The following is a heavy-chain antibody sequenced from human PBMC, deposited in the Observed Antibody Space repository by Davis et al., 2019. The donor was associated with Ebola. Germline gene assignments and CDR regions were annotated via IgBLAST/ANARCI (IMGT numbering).Heavy chain of an antibody. CDR3: NHGSNSGDY. CDR2: VKSKANSYAT. D-gene: IGHD4-23*01. CDR1: GFTFSGSG. V-gene: IGHV3-73*01. Sequence: PGGSLRLSCAASGFTFSGSGIHWVRQASGKGLEWVGRVKSKANSYATAYAASVKGRFTISRDDSKNTAYLQMNSLKTEDTAMYYCNHGSNSGDYWGQGTLVTVSS. J-gene: IGHJ4*02.